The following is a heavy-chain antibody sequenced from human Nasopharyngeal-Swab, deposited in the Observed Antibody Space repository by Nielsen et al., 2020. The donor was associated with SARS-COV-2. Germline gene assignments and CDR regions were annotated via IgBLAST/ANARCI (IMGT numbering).Heavy chain of an antibody. D-gene: IGHD5-12*01. CDR3: ARTRTGYDSFAH. Sequence: ASVKVSCKTSGYTFSNYPITWVRQAPGQGLEYIGWISTFNGKTHCAQNLQDRVTLSTDTSTTTAYMEVRGLTSGDTAVYYCARTRTGYDSFAHWGQGTPIAVSS. CDR1: GYTFSNYP. J-gene: IGHJ4*02. CDR2: ISTFNGKT. V-gene: IGHV1-18*01.